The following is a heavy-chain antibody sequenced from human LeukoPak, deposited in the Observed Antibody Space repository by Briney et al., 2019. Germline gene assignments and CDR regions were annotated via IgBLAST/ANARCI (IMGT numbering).Heavy chain of an antibody. D-gene: IGHD2-2*01. CDR2: IVVGSGNT. Sequence: ASVKVSCKASGFTFTSSAVQWVRQARGQRLEWIGWIVVGSGNTNYAQKFQERVTITRDMSTSTAYMELSSLRSEDTAVYYCAAGSPVVPAAPSWNYWGQGTLVTVSS. V-gene: IGHV1-58*01. CDR1: GFTFTSSA. J-gene: IGHJ4*02. CDR3: AAGSPVVPAAPSWNY.